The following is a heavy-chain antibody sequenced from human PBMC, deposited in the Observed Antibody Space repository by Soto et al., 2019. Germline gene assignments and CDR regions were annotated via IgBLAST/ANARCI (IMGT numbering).Heavy chain of an antibody. J-gene: IGHJ5*02. CDR1: GFTFSTYW. Sequence: EVQLVESGGCFVQPGGSLRLSCAASGFTFSTYWMHWVRQARGRGLVWVSGVKSDGSSTTYADSVKGRFTISSENARDTLYLQMNMLRAEDTAVYYCARDYMVRGRDSNWFDPWGQGTLVTVSS. CDR2: VKSDGSST. CDR3: ARDYMVRGRDSNWFDP. D-gene: IGHD3-10*01. V-gene: IGHV3-74*01.